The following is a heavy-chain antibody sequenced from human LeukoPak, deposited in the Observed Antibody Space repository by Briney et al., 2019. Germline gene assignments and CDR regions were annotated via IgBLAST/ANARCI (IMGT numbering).Heavy chain of an antibody. V-gene: IGHV5-51*01. J-gene: IGHJ4*02. CDR1: GYSFTSYW. D-gene: IGHD5-18*01. Sequence: GESLKISCQGSGYSFTSYWTGWVRQMPGKGLEWMGIIYPGDSDTRYSPSFQGQVTISADKSINTAYLQWSSLKASDTAIYYCARRGEAMDPFDYWGQGTLVTVSS. CDR2: IYPGDSDT. CDR3: ARRGEAMDPFDY.